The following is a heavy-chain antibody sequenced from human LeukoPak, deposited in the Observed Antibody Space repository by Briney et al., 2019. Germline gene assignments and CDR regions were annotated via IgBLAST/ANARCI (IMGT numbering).Heavy chain of an antibody. CDR1: GGTFSSYA. V-gene: IGHV1-69*05. D-gene: IGHD2-2*02. J-gene: IGHJ6*03. Sequence: SVKVSCKASGGTFSSYAISWVRQAPGQGLEWMGGIIPIFGTANYAQKFQGRVTITTDESTSTAYMELSSLRSEDTAVYYCARGTIGYCSSTSCYTDYYYYMDVWGKGTTVTVS. CDR3: ARGTIGYCSSTSCYTDYYYYMDV. CDR2: IIPIFGTA.